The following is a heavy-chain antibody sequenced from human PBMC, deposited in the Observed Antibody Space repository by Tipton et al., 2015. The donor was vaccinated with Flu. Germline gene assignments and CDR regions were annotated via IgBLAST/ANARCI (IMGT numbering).Heavy chain of an antibody. CDR1: GYDFTSAW. J-gene: IGHJ3*02. CDR3: ARRSALGAFDI. Sequence: QSGPEVKKPGESQTISCQGSGYDFTSAWIAWVRLTPGKGLEWIGTIYPGDSDTTYNPSFEGQVTISAAKFISTAYLQWSSLRTSDSAIYFCARRSALGAFDIWGQGTVLAVSP. CDR2: IYPGDSDT. V-gene: IGHV5-51*03.